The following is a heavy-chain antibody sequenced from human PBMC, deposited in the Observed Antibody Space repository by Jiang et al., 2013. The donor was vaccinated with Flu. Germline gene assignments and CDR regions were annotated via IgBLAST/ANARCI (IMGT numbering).Heavy chain of an antibody. CDR1: GFTFSSYA. J-gene: IGHJ4*02. CDR3: VNWFGGVIVDY. CDR2: ISSNGGST. Sequence: VQLVESGGGLVQPGGSLRLSCSASGFTFSSYAMHWVRQAPGKGLEYVSAISSNGGSTYYADSVKGRFTISRDNSKNTLYLQMSSLRAEDTAVYYCVNWFGGVIVDYWGQGTLVTVSS. V-gene: IGHV3-64D*08. D-gene: IGHD3-16*02.